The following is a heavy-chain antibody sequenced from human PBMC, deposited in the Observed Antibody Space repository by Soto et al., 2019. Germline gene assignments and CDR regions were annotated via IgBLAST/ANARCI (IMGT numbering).Heavy chain of an antibody. Sequence: EVQLVESGGGLVQPGKSLRLSCAASGFTFDDYAMHWVRQVPGKGLEWVSGLSLNSGTIDYADSVKGRFTISRDNAKNSLHLQMNSLKPEDTAFYYCAKAESSGWYYSLDYWGQGTLVTVSS. CDR1: GFTFDDYA. V-gene: IGHV3-9*01. CDR2: LSLNSGTI. J-gene: IGHJ4*02. D-gene: IGHD6-19*01. CDR3: AKAESSGWYYSLDY.